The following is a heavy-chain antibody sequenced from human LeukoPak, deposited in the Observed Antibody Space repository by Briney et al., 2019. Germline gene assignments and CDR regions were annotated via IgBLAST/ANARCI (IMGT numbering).Heavy chain of an antibody. CDR1: GGSISSSSYY. Sequence: PSETLSLTCTVSGGSISSSSYYWGWIRQPPGKGLEWIGSIYYSGSTYYNPSLKSRVTISVDTSKNQFSLKLSSVTVADTAVYYCARPHRGYHDAFDIWGQGTMVTVSS. V-gene: IGHV4-39*07. CDR2: IYYSGST. J-gene: IGHJ3*02. CDR3: ARPHRGYHDAFDI. D-gene: IGHD5-12*01.